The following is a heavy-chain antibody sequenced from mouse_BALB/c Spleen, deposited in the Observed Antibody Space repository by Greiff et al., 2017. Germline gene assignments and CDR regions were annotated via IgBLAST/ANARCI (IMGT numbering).Heavy chain of an antibody. CDR2: INSNGGRT. D-gene: IGHD2-10*01. V-gene: IGHV5-6-3*01. CDR1: GFTFSSYG. J-gene: IGHJ1*01. Sequence: EVQLVESGGGLVQPGGSLKLSCAASGFTFSSYGMSWVRQTPDKRLELVATINSNGGRTYYPDSVKGRFTISRDNAKNTLYLKMSSLKAEDTAMYYCARDAAYYGNYWYFDVWGEGTTVTVSS. CDR3: ARDAAYYGNYWYFDV.